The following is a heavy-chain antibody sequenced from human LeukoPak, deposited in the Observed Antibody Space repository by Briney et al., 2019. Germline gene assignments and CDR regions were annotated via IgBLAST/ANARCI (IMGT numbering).Heavy chain of an antibody. Sequence: GGSLRLSCAASGFTFDDYGMSWVRQAPGKGLEWVSGINWNGGSTGYADSVKGRFTISRDNAKNSLYLQMNSLRAEDTAVYYCARVSIVVASTAFDYWGQGTLVTVSS. J-gene: IGHJ4*02. CDR1: GFTFDDYG. V-gene: IGHV3-20*04. CDR3: ARVSIVVASTAFDY. CDR2: INWNGGST. D-gene: IGHD3-22*01.